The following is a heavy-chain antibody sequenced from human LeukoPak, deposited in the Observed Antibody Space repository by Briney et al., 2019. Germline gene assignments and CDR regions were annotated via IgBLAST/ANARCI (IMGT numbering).Heavy chain of an antibody. V-gene: IGHV4-59*12. CDR3: ARMFGYQLLYNYFDY. CDR2: ISDIGSI. CDR1: GGSISSYY. Sequence: SETLSLTCTVSGGSISSYYWSWIRQPPGKGLEWIAYISDIGSINYNPSLKSRVTISLDTSKNQFSLKLSSVTAADTAVYYCARMFGYQLLYNYFDYWGQGTLVTGSS. D-gene: IGHD2-2*02. J-gene: IGHJ4*02.